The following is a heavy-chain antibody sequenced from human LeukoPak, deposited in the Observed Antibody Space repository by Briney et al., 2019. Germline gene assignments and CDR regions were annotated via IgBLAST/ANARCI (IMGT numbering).Heavy chain of an antibody. D-gene: IGHD5-18*01. CDR2: IYYSGIT. Sequence: SETLSLTCTVSGGSISNSYYWGWIRQPPGKGLEWIGNIYYSGITYYNPSLKSRVTISVDTSKNQFSLKLSSVTAADTAVYYCAREVGRGHTFGSNYWGQGTLVTVSS. V-gene: IGHV4-39*02. J-gene: IGHJ4*02. CDR1: GGSISNSYY. CDR3: AREVGRGHTFGSNY.